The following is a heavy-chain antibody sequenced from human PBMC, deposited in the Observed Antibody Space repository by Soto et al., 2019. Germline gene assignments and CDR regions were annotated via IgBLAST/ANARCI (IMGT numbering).Heavy chain of an antibody. J-gene: IGHJ4*02. D-gene: IGHD3-22*01. Sequence: GGSLRLSCAASGFTFSNYAMTWVRQAPGKGLEWVSGVSDSGRSTYCADSVKGRFTISRDNSKNTLYLQMNSLRGDDTAVYYCAQRGGSGYYGAFDYWGQGALVTVSS. CDR2: VSDSGRST. V-gene: IGHV3-23*01. CDR3: AQRGGSGYYGAFDY. CDR1: GFTFSNYA.